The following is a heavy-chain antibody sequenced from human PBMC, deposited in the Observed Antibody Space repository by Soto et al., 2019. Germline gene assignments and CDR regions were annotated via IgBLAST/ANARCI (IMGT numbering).Heavy chain of an antibody. CDR2: IIPILGIA. CDR1: GGTFSSYT. V-gene: IGHV1-69*02. Sequence: SVKVSCKASGGTFSSYTISWVRQAPGQGLEWMGRIIPILGIANYAQKFQGRVTITVDKSTSTAYMELSSLRSEDTAVYYCARGYGSGWYNWFDPWGQGTLVTVSS. J-gene: IGHJ5*02. CDR3: ARGYGSGWYNWFDP. D-gene: IGHD6-19*01.